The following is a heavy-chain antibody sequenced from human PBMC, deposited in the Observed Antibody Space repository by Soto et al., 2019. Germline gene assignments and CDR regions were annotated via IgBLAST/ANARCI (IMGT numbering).Heavy chain of an antibody. V-gene: IGHV1-18*01. CDR1: GHTFSIYG. D-gene: IGHD1-26*01. Sequence: ASVEGSCDASGHTFSIYGSHSVRQAPGQGLEWMGWFNSYNGDATYAQNLQGRVTMTTDTSTSTAYMELFSLRSYYTDVYYCAREDSGGLDNWGKRTLDTVSS. J-gene: IGHJ4*02. CDR2: FNSYNGDA. CDR3: AREDSGGLDN.